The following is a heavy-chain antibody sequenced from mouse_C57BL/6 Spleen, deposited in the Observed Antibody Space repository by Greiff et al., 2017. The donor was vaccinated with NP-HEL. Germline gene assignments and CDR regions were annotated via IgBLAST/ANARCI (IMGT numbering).Heavy chain of an antibody. CDR1: GFTFSDYG. Sequence: EVKVIESGGGLVKPGGSLKLSCAASGFTFSDYGMHWVRQAPEKGLEWVAYISSGSSTIYYADTVKGRFTISRDNAKNTLFLQITSLRSEDTAMYYCAKHYDYGWYFDVWGTGTTVTVSS. CDR2: ISSGSSTI. CDR3: AKHYDYGWYFDV. D-gene: IGHD2-4*01. V-gene: IGHV5-17*01. J-gene: IGHJ1*03.